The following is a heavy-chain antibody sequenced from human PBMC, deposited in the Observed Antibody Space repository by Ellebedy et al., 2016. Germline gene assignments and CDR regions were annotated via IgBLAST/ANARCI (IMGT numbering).Heavy chain of an antibody. V-gene: IGHV3-15*07. CDR3: TTDLPVITSGGVIVKGGGGGLNY. CDR1: GFTFNNAW. D-gene: IGHD3-16*02. Sequence: GESLKISCATSGFTFNNAWVNWVRQAPGKGLEWVGLIQGKSGGGATKYAAPMKGRFTISRDDSESTVYLKINSLKTEDTAMYFCTTDLPVITSGGVIVKGGGGGLNYWGQGTLVTVSP. J-gene: IGHJ4*02. CDR2: IQGKSGGGAT.